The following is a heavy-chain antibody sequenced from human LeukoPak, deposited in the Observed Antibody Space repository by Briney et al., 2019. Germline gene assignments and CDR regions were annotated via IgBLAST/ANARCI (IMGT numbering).Heavy chain of an antibody. V-gene: IGHV3-30*04. CDR2: ISYDGTQK. Sequence: GGSLRLSCAASGFTFSSYSIHWVRQTPGKGLEWVSAISYDGTQKFYADSVKSRFTLSRDDSKNTLYLQMNSLTTEDTAVYFCARERAAAASSSDFDYWGQGTLVTVSS. CDR1: GFTFSSYS. CDR3: ARERAAAASSSDFDY. D-gene: IGHD6-13*01. J-gene: IGHJ4*02.